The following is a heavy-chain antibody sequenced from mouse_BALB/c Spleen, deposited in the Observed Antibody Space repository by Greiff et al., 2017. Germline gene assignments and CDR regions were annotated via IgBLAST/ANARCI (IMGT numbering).Heavy chain of an antibody. CDR3: ARDLGGAMDY. CDR1: GFTFSDYY. Sequence: EVKVVESGGGLVKPGGSLKLSCAASGFTFSDYYMYWVRQTPEKRLEWVATISDGGSYTYYPDSVKGRFTISRDNAKNNLYLQMSSLKSEDTAMYYCARDLGGAMDYWGQGTSVTVSS. CDR2: ISDGGSYT. V-gene: IGHV5-4*02. J-gene: IGHJ4*01.